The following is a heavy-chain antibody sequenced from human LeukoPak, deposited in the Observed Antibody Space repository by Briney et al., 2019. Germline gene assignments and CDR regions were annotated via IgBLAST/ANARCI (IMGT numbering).Heavy chain of an antibody. Sequence: GRSLRLSCAASGFTFDDYAMHWVRQAPGKGLEWVSGISWNSGSIGYADSVKGRFTISRDNAKCSLYLQMNSLRAEDTALYYCAKDMGQWLAEGWFDPRGQGTLVTVSS. J-gene: IGHJ5*02. D-gene: IGHD6-19*01. CDR1: GFTFDDYA. CDR3: AKDMGQWLAEGWFDP. CDR2: ISWNSGSI. V-gene: IGHV3-9*01.